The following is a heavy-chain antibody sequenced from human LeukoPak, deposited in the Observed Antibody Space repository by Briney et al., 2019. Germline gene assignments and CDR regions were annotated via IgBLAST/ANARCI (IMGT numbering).Heavy chain of an antibody. J-gene: IGHJ4*02. CDR1: GFTFSTYW. CDR3: ARVSSLWSFDY. CDR2: IKPDGSST. Sequence: GGSLRLSCAASGFTFSTYWMHWVRQTPGKGLVWVSRIKPDGSSTAYADSVKGQFTISRDNARNTLYLQLNSLGAEDTAIYYCARVSSLWSFDYWGQGTLVTVSS. V-gene: IGHV3-74*01. D-gene: IGHD3-10*01.